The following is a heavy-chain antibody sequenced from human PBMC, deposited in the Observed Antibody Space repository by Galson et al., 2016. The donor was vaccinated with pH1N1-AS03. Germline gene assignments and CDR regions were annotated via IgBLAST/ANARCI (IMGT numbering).Heavy chain of an antibody. D-gene: IGHD2-2*01. Sequence: SVKVSCKASGYTFTSYGISWVRQAPGQGLEWMGWISAYNGNTNYAQKLQGRVTMTTDTSTSTACMELRSLRSDDTAVYYCARVQYQLLPSDYWGQGTLVTVSS. CDR2: ISAYNGNT. V-gene: IGHV1-18*01. CDR1: GYTFTSYG. J-gene: IGHJ4*02. CDR3: ARVQYQLLPSDY.